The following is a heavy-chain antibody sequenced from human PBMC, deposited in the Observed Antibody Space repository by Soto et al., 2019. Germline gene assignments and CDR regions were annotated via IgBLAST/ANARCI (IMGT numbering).Heavy chain of an antibody. CDR2: ISYDGSNK. D-gene: IGHD1-7*01. CDR1: GFTFSSYA. V-gene: IGHV3-30-3*01. Sequence: QVQLVESGGGVVQPGRSLRLSCAASGFTFSSYAMHWVRQAPGKGLEWVAVISYDGSNKYYADSVKGRFTISRDNSKNTLYLQMNSLRAEDVAGYYCASDGPGTDYYYYGMDVWGQGTTVTVSS. CDR3: ASDGPGTDYYYYGMDV. J-gene: IGHJ6*02.